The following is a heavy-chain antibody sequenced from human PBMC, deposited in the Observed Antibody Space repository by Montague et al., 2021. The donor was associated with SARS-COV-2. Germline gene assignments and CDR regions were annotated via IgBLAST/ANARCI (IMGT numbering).Heavy chain of an antibody. V-gene: IGHV4-34*01. CDR3: ARGAPTISMILVVMTGAGWYFDL. CDR1: GGSFSDYY. J-gene: IGHJ2*01. CDR2: INHSGST. D-gene: IGHD3-22*01. Sequence: SETLSPTCAVYGGSFSDYYWSWIRQPPGKGLEWIGEINHSGSTNYNPSLRSRVTISVDTSENQFSLKLSAVTAADTAVYYCARGAPTISMILVVMTGAGWYFDLWGRGTLVTVSS.